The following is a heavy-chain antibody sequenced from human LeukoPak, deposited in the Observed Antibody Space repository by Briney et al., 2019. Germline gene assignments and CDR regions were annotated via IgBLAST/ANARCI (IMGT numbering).Heavy chain of an antibody. V-gene: IGHV3-48*04. CDR1: LFTFSIYN. D-gene: IGHD3-22*01. Sequence: GGALRHSRADSLFTFSIYNMNSVRPAPGKGAEGVSFIYRGSNGEYYALSLRGRFTISRDNSRNTLSLQMNSLRAENTAVYYCARSSGAYLSPVDYWGQGTLVTVSS. CDR3: ARSSGAYLSPVDY. CDR2: IYRGSNGE. J-gene: IGHJ4*02.